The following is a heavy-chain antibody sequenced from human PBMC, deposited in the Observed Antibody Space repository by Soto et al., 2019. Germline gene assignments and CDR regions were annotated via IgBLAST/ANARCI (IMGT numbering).Heavy chain of an antibody. Sequence: ASVKVSCKTSGCSFTKYGLHWVRQAPGQRLEWMGWINPGNGDTKYSQKFQDRVTITRDTSATTAYMELSSLRSEDSAVFYCARTDCSSTSCYNYYYYGMDVWGQGTTVTVSS. CDR1: GCSFTKYG. J-gene: IGHJ6*02. CDR2: INPGNGDT. D-gene: IGHD2-2*01. CDR3: ARTDCSSTSCYNYYYYGMDV. V-gene: IGHV1-3*01.